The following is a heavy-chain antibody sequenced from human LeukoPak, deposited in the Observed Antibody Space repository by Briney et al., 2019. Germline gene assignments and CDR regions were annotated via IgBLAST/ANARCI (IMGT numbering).Heavy chain of an antibody. CDR3: ARPVVPAATTLFWFDP. Sequence: GESLKISCKGSGYSFTSYWIGWVRQMSGKGLGWMGIIYPGDSDTRYSPSFQGQVTISADKSISTAYLQWSSLKASDTAMYYCARPVVPAATTLFWFDPWGQGTLVTVSS. V-gene: IGHV5-51*01. J-gene: IGHJ5*02. D-gene: IGHD2-2*01. CDR2: IYPGDSDT. CDR1: GYSFTSYW.